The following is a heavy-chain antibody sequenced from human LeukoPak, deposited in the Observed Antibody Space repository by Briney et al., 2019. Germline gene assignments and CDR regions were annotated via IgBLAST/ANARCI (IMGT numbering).Heavy chain of an antibody. CDR3: ATLGWVVPAANWFDP. Sequence: TGGSLRLSCAASGFTFSSYAMSWVRQAPGKGLEWFSAISGSGGSTYYADSVKGRFTISRDNSKNTLYLQMNSLRAEDTAVYYCATLGWVVPAANWFDPWGQGTLVTVSS. V-gene: IGHV3-23*01. CDR1: GFTFSSYA. CDR2: ISGSGGST. J-gene: IGHJ5*02. D-gene: IGHD2-2*01.